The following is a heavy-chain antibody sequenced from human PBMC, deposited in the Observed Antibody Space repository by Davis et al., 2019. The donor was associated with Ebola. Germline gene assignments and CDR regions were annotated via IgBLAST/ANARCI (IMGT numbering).Heavy chain of an antibody. CDR1: GFTFISYA. CDR3: AKDTSNIWFDI. D-gene: IGHD1-26*01. Sequence: PGGSLRLSCVASGFTFISYAMSWVRQAPGKGLGWVSTISVSGGSTYYADSVKGRFTISRDNSKNTLYLQMYGLRVEDTAIYYCAKDTSNIWFDIWGQGTMVTVSS. CDR2: ISVSGGST. V-gene: IGHV3-23*01. J-gene: IGHJ3*02.